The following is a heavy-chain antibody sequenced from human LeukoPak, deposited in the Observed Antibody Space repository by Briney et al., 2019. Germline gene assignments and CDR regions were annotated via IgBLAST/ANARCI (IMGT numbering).Heavy chain of an antibody. V-gene: IGHV3-11*04. Sequence: GGSLRLSCAASGFTFSDYYMTWMRQAPGKGLEWVSHISSPGSSILYADSVKGRFTIPRDNAKNSLYLQMHSLRVEDTAIYYCASGKPGPYYYYLDVWGKGTKVTVSS. CDR2: ISSPGSSI. CDR1: GFTFSDYY. CDR3: ASGKPGPYYYYLDV. J-gene: IGHJ6*03. D-gene: IGHD3-10*01.